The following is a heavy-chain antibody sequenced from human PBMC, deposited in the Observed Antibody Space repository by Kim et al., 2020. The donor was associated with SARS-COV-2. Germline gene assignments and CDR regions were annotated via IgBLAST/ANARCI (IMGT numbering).Heavy chain of an antibody. Sequence: SQTLSLTCAISWDSVSSNSAAWNWIRQSPSRGLEWLGRTYYRSKWYNDYAVSVKSRITINPDTSKNQFSLQLNSVTPEDTAVYYCARGDSPRGSSWSDIDYWGQGTLVTVSS. D-gene: IGHD6-13*01. J-gene: IGHJ4*02. CDR1: WDSVSSNSAA. V-gene: IGHV6-1*01. CDR3: ARGDSPRGSSWSDIDY. CDR2: TYYRSKWYN.